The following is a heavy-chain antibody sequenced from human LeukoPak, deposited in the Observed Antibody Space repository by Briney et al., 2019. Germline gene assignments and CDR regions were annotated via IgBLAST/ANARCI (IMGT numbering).Heavy chain of an antibody. CDR3: AVMLTMVRGAVGDH. Sequence: ASVKVSCKASGYTFTGYYLHWVRQAPGQGLKWMGWINPNSGGTKYALTFQGRVTMTRDTSISTAHMELSRLTFDDTAVYYCAVMLTMVRGAVGDHWGQGTLVTVSS. CDR2: INPNSGGT. V-gene: IGHV1-2*02. CDR1: GYTFTGYY. D-gene: IGHD3-10*01. J-gene: IGHJ4*02.